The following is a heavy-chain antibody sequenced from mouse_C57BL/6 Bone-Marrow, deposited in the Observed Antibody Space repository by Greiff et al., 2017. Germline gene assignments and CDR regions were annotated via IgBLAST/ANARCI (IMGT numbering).Heavy chain of an antibody. V-gene: IGHV5-17*01. J-gene: IGHJ3*01. Sequence: EVKLMESGGGLVKPGGSLKLSCAASGFTFSDYGMHWVRQAPEKGLEWVAYISSGSSTIYYAEPVKGRVTISRDNAKTTLFLQMTRLRSEDTAMYYCARLFAYWGQGTLVTVSA. CDR2: ISSGSSTI. CDR1: GFTFSDYG. CDR3: ARLFAY.